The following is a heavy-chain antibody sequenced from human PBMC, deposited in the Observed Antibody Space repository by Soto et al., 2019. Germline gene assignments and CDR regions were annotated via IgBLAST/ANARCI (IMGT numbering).Heavy chain of an antibody. D-gene: IGHD2-2*01. CDR3: ARDWGDIAVVPAALGSDALHI. CDR2: ISSSGSTI. V-gene: IGHV3-11*01. CDR1: GFTFSDYY. J-gene: IGHJ3*02. Sequence: GGSLILSCAASGFTFSDYYMSWIRQAPGKGLEWVSYISSSGSTIYYADSVKGRFTISRDNAKNSLYLQMNSLRAEDTAVYYCARDWGDIAVVPAALGSDALHIWGQGTMVTVSS.